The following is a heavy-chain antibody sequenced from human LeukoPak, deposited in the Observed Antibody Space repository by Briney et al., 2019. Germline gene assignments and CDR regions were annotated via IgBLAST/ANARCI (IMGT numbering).Heavy chain of an antibody. CDR1: EFTFSSYS. D-gene: IGHD4-23*01. CDR2: ISSSGGST. V-gene: IGHV3-23*01. J-gene: IGHJ4*02. CDR3: AKDLAVVSDHFDY. Sequence: PGGSLRLSCAATEFTFSSYSMSWVRQAPGKGLEWVSAISSSGGSTYYADSVKGRFTISRDNSRNTLYLQMNSLRVEDTAIYCCAKDLAVVSDHFDYWGQGALVTVSS.